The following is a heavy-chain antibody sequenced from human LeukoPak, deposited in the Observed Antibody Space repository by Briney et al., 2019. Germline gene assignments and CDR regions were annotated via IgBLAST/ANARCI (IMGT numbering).Heavy chain of an antibody. V-gene: IGHV4-59*01. Sequence: KASETLSLTCTVSSGSISDYYWSWIRQPPGKGLEWIGYIYYSGSTNYNPSLKSRVTILVDMSKNQFSLKMSSATAADTAVYYCARELKVGNTGYYFDYWGQGTLVTVSS. CDR2: IYYSGST. CDR3: ARELKVGNTGYYFDY. D-gene: IGHD2/OR15-2a*01. J-gene: IGHJ4*02. CDR1: SGSISDYY.